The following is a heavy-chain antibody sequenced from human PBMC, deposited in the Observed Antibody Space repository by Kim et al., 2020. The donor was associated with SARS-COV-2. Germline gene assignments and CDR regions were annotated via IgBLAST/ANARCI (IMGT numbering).Heavy chain of an antibody. CDR2: IYHSGST. V-gene: IGHV4-30-2*01. CDR3: ARARGGTSARTLDFDY. J-gene: IGHJ4*02. CDR1: GGSISSGGYS. D-gene: IGHD3-10*01. Sequence: SETLSLTCAVSGGSISSGGYSWSWIRQPPGKGLEWIGYIYHSGSTYYNPSLKSRVTISVDRSKNQFSLKLSSVTAADTAVYYCARARGGTSARTLDFDYWGQGTLVTVSS.